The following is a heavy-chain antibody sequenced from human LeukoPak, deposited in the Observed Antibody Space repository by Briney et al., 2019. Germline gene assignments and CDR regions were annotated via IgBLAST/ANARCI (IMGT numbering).Heavy chain of an antibody. Sequence: PGGSLRLSCAASGFTFSSYAMQWVRQAPGKGLEWVGNIKQDGSEKYYVDSVKGRFTISRDNAKNSLYLQMNSLRAEDTAVYYCARDTRFGPYSRGSYSIFDYWGQRTLVTVSS. CDR3: ARDTRFGPYSRGSYSIFDY. D-gene: IGHD1-26*01. CDR2: IKQDGSEK. V-gene: IGHV3-7*01. CDR1: GFTFSSYA. J-gene: IGHJ4*02.